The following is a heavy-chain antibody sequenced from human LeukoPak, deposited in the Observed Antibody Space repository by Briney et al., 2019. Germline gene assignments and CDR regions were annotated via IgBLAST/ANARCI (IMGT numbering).Heavy chain of an antibody. J-gene: IGHJ4*02. D-gene: IGHD2-2*01. V-gene: IGHV1-18*04. CDR2: ITAYSGDT. CDR3: ARDQGHCSSTSCYGVY. CDR1: GYTFTGYY. Sequence: GASVKVSCKASGYTFTGYYMHWVRQAPGQGLEWVGWITAYSGDTKSAQNFQGRVTMTTDTSTSTAYLELRSLSSDDTAVYYCARDQGHCSSTSCYGVYWGQGTLVTVSS.